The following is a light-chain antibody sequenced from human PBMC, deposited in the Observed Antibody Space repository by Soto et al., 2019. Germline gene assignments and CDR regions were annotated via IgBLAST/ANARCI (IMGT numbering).Light chain of an antibody. CDR2: GAS. CDR3: QQYGRSPGLFT. J-gene: IGKJ3*01. CDR1: QSVSSNY. V-gene: IGKV3-20*01. Sequence: EIVLTQSPGTLSLPPGERATLSCRASQSVSSNYLAWYQQKPGQAPRLLIYGASSRATGIPDRFSGSGSGTDFTLTISRLEPEDFAVYYCQQYGRSPGLFTFGPGTKVD.